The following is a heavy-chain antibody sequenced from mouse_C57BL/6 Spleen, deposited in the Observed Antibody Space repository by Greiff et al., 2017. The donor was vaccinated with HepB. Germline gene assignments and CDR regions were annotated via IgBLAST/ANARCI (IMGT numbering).Heavy chain of an antibody. D-gene: IGHD2-4*01. CDR2: IDPSDSYT. J-gene: IGHJ2*01. Sequence: QVQLQQPGAELVRPGTSVKLSCKASGYTFTSYWMHWVKQRPGQGLEWIGVIDPSDSYTNYNQKFKGKATLTVDTSSSTAHMQLSSLTSEDSAVYYGARLDYDGGYWGQGTTLTVSS. CDR3: ARLDYDGGY. V-gene: IGHV1-59*01. CDR1: GYTFTSYW.